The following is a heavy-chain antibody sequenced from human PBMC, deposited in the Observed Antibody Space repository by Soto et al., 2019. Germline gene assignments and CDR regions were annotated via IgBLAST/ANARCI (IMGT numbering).Heavy chain of an antibody. J-gene: IGHJ4*02. Sequence: YCKAFGYICTSCVMHWVRQTPGQRLEWMGWINAGNSNTKYSQKFQGRVTITRDTSASTVYMELSSLRSEDTAVYYCARSEWLRFGVFDYWGQGTPVTVPQ. CDR1: GYICTSCV. CDR3: ARSEWLRFGVFDY. V-gene: IGHV1-3*01. D-gene: IGHD5-12*01. CDR2: INAGNSNT.